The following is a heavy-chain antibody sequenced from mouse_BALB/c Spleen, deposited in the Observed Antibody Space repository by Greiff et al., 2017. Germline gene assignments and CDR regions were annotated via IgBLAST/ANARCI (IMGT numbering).Heavy chain of an antibody. CDR1: GFSLTDYG. D-gene: IGHD1-1*01. Sequence: VKLMESGPGLVAPSQSLSITCTVSGFSLTDYGVNWVRQPPGKGLEWLGMIWGDGSTDYNSALKSRLSISKDNSKSQVFLKMNSLQTDDTARYYCARYYYGSSWYFDVWGAGTTVTVSS. CDR2: IWGDGST. V-gene: IGHV2-6-7*01. CDR3: ARYYYGSSWYFDV. J-gene: IGHJ1*01.